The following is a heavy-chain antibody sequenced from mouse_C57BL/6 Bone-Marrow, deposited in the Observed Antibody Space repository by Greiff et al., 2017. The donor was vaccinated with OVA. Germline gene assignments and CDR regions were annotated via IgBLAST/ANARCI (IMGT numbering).Heavy chain of an antibody. Sequence: EVNVVESGGGLVQPGGSLSLSCAASGFTFTDYYMSWVRQPPGKALEWLGFIRNKANGYTTEYSASVKGRFTISRDNSQSILYLQMNALRAEDSATYYCATNYDDSAWFAYWGQGTLVTVSA. CDR1: GFTFTDYY. CDR3: ATNYDDSAWFAY. V-gene: IGHV7-3*01. J-gene: IGHJ3*01. D-gene: IGHD2-4*01. CDR2: IRNKANGYTT.